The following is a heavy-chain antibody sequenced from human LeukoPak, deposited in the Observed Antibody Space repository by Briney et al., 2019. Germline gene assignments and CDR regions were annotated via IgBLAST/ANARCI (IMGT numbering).Heavy chain of an antibody. CDR2: IIPIFGTA. CDR3: AILWFGERNTGVAFDI. Sequence: ASVTVSFKASGGTFSSYAISWVRQAPGQGLEWMGGIIPIFGTANYAQKFQGRVTITADESTSTAYMELSSLRSEDTAVYYCAILWFGERNTGVAFDIWGQGTMVTVSS. D-gene: IGHD3-10*01. J-gene: IGHJ3*02. V-gene: IGHV1-69*13. CDR1: GGTFSSYA.